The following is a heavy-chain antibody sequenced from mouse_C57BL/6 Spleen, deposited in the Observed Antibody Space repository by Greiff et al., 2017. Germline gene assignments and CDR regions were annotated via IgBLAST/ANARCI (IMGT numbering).Heavy chain of an antibody. J-gene: IGHJ3*01. CDR1: GYTFTDYE. Sequence: QVQLQQSGAELVRPGASVTLSCKASGYTFTDYEMHWVKQTPVHGLEWIGAIDPETGGTAYKQKFKGKAILTADKSSSTAYMELRSLTSEDAAVYYCTVMTTVVPFAYWGQGTLVTVSA. CDR2: IDPETGGT. CDR3: TVMTTVVPFAY. V-gene: IGHV1-15*01. D-gene: IGHD1-1*01.